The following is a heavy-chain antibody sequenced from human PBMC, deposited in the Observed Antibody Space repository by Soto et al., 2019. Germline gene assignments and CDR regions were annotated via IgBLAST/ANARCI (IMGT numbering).Heavy chain of an antibody. J-gene: IGHJ4*02. CDR1: GFTFTSPA. V-gene: IGHV1-58*01. Sequence: QMQLVQSGPEVKKPGTSVKVSCKASGFTFTSPAVQWLRQARGQRLEWIGWIVVGSGNTSYAQKCQERVTITRDMSTRTAYRELRSLRSEDTAVYYCAATYDSSGNLDYWGQGTLVPVSS. CDR2: IVVGSGNT. D-gene: IGHD3-22*01. CDR3: AATYDSSGNLDY.